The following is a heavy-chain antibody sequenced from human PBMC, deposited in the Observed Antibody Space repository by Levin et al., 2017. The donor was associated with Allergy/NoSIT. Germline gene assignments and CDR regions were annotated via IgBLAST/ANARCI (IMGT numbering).Heavy chain of an antibody. CDR1: GFMFSSYA. CDR2: ISYNGFNK. Sequence: PAGGSLRLSCAASGFMFSSYAMHWVRQAPGKGLEWVAVISYNGFNKYYADSVKGRFTISRDNSKNTLYLQVNSLRAEDAAVYFCAREVVLRYSNTWSAVDYWGQGTLVTVSS. J-gene: IGHJ4*02. V-gene: IGHV3-30-3*01. D-gene: IGHD2-8*01. CDR3: AREVVLRYSNTWSAVDY.